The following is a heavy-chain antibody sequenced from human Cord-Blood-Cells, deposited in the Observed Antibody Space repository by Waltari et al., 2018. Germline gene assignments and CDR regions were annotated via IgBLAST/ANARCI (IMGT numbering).Heavy chain of an antibody. CDR2: IILIFGTA. CDR3: ARDGSGSYDAFDI. J-gene: IGHJ3*02. Sequence: EWMGGIILIFGTANYAQKFQGRVTITADESTSTAYMELSSLRSEDTAVYYCARDGSGSYDAFDIWGQGTMVTVSS. V-gene: IGHV1-69*01. D-gene: IGHD3-10*01.